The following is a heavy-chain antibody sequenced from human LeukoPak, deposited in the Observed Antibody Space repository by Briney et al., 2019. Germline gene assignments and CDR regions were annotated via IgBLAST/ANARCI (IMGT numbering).Heavy chain of an antibody. CDR1: GGSISSYY. CDR3: ARDQGSGWNYYYYGMDV. D-gene: IGHD6-19*01. Sequence: SETLSLTCTVSGGSISSYYWSWIRQPPGKGLEWIGYIYYSGSTNYNPSLKSRVTISVDTSKNQFSLKLSSVTAADTAVYYCARDQGSGWNYYYYGMDVWGQGTTVTVSS. V-gene: IGHV4-59*01. J-gene: IGHJ6*02. CDR2: IYYSGST.